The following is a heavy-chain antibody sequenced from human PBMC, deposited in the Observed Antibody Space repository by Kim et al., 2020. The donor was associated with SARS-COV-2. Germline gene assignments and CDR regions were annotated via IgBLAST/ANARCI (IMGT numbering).Heavy chain of an antibody. V-gene: IGHV1-18*01. CDR3: ARDLQRWTTVTTSGY. CDR2: ISAYNGNT. CDR1: GYTFTSYG. J-gene: IGHJ4*02. Sequence: ASVKVSCKASGYTFTSYGISWVRQAPGQGLEWMGWISAYNGNTNYAQKLQGRVTMTTDTSTSTAYMELRSLRSDDTAVYYCARDLQRWTTVTTSGYWGQGTLVTVSS. D-gene: IGHD4-17*01.